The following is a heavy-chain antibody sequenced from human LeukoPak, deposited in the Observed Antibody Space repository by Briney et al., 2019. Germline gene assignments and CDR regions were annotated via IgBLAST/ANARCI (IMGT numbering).Heavy chain of an antibody. CDR3: ARDNWNDGNYYYGVDV. D-gene: IGHD1-1*01. CDR1: GGAIDTYF. J-gene: IGHJ6*02. CDR2: VSYNGIT. Sequence: PSETLSLTCTVSGGAIDTYFWSWIRQPPRKGLEWIGYVSYNGITNYTPSLKSRVTISLDTSKTQFSLNLSSVTAADAAVYYCARDNWNDGNYYYGVDVWGQGTAVTVSS. V-gene: IGHV4-59*01.